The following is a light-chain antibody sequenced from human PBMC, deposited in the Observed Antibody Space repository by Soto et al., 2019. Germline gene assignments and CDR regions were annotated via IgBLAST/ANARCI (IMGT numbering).Light chain of an antibody. CDR1: QSVSNDF. J-gene: IGKJ1*01. CDR3: QQYNNWPRT. Sequence: EIVLTQSPATLSLSPGERATLSCWASQSVSNDFLAWYQQKPGQAPRLLIYGASTRATGIPARFSGSGSGTEFTLTISSLQSEDFAVYYCQQYNNWPRTFGQGTKVDI. CDR2: GAS. V-gene: IGKV3-15*01.